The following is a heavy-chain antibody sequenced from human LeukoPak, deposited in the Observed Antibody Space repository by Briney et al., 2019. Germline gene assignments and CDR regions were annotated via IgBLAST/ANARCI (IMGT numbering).Heavy chain of an antibody. CDR2: IYTSGST. J-gene: IGHJ4*02. CDR1: GGSISSYY. D-gene: IGHD6-13*01. CDR3: ARGYSSWYQRYFDY. V-gene: IGHV4-4*08. Sequence: SETLSRTCTVSGGSISSYYWSWIRQPPGRGLEWIGRIYTSGSTNYNPSLKSRVTISVDTSKNHFSLKLSSVTAADTAVYYCARGYSSWYQRYFDYWGQGTLVTVSS.